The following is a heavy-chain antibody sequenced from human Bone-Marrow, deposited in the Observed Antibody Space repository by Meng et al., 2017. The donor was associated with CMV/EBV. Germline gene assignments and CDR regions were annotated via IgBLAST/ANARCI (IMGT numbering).Heavy chain of an antibody. Sequence: SETLSLTCAISGDSVSGNSGIWNWIRQSPSRGLEWLGRRYDRSTWYGDPAVSVRSRISINPYTYNNHISLQLNSVTPDDTAVYFCVRIGGGMAAGRFDSWGQGTLVTVSS. D-gene: IGHD3-16*01. CDR3: VRIGGGMAAGRFDS. CDR2: RYDRSTWYG. CDR1: GDSVSGNSGI. J-gene: IGHJ4*02. V-gene: IGHV6-1*01.